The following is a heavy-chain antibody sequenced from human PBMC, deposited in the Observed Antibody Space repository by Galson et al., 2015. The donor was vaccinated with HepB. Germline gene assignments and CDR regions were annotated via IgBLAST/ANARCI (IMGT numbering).Heavy chain of an antibody. CDR1: GFTFSRYA. Sequence: SLRLSCAGTGFTFSRYAMHWVRHAPGKGLEWVTIIWNDGSRKLYGNSVRSRFTISRDSSKNKEYLQMNSLRAEDTGVYYCARGENASGYRPGYWGQGTQVSVSS. J-gene: IGHJ4*02. CDR3: ARGENASGYRPGY. V-gene: IGHV3-33*01. D-gene: IGHD3-22*01. CDR2: IWNDGSRK.